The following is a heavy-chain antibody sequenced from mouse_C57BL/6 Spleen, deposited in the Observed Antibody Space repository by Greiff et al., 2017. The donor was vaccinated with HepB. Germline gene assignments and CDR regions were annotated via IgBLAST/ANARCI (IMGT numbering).Heavy chain of an antibody. V-gene: IGHV1-69*01. CDR1: GYTFTSYW. J-gene: IGHJ2*01. CDR3: ERMDV. Sequence: VQLQQSGAELVMPGASVKLSCKASGYTFTSYWMHWVKQRPGQGLEWIGEIDPSDSYTNYNQKFKGKSTLTVDKSSSTAYMQLSSLTSDDSAVYYCERMDVWGQGTTLTVSS. CDR2: IDPSDSYT.